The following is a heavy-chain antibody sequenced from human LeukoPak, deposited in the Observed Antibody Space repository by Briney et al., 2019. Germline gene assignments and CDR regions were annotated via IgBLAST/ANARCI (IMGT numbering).Heavy chain of an antibody. CDR2: IYYSGST. Sequence: SETLSLTCTVSGGSISSSSYYWGWIRQPPGKGPEWIGSIYYSGSTYYNPSLKSRVTISVDTSKNQFSLKLSSVTAADTAVYYCARHQGGFLEWYYFDYWGQGTLVTVSS. V-gene: IGHV4-39*01. CDR3: ARHQGGFLEWYYFDY. D-gene: IGHD3-3*01. J-gene: IGHJ4*02. CDR1: GGSISSSSYY.